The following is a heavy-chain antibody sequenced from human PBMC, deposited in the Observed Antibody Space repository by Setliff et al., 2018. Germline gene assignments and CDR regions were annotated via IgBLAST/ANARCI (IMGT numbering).Heavy chain of an antibody. CDR3: AKSPEGAARLRYFDL. D-gene: IGHD6-6*01. CDR2: IIPILGIA. CDR1: GYTLTELS. Sequence: SVKVSCKVSGYTLTELSMHWVRQAPGKGLEWMGGIIPILGIANYAQKFQGRVTITADKSTSTAYMELSSLRSEDTAVYYCAKSPEGAARLRYFDLWGRGTLVTVSS. V-gene: IGHV1-69*10. J-gene: IGHJ2*01.